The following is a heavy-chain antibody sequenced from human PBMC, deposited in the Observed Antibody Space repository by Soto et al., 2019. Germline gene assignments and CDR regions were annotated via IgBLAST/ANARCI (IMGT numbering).Heavy chain of an antibody. J-gene: IGHJ3*02. CDR2: IYYSGST. CDR3: GGYGGKPDACDI. CDR1: GGSISSSSYY. V-gene: IGHV4-39*07. Sequence: SETLSLTCTVSGGSISSSSYYWGWIRQPPGKGLEWIGSIYYSGSTYYNPSLKSRVTISVDTSTNQFSLKLSSVTAADTAVYYCGGYGGKPDACDIWGQGTMVTVSS. D-gene: IGHD2-15*01.